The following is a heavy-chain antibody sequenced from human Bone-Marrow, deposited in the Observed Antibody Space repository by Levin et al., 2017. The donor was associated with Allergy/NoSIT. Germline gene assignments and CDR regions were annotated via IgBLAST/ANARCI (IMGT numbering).Heavy chain of an antibody. Sequence: ASVKVSCKGSGYSFTSYWIGWVRQMPGKGLEWMGIIYPGDSDTRYSPSFQGQVTISADKSISTAYLQWSSLKASDTAMYYCAGIDRAGTTFANDAFDIWGQGTMVTVSS. CDR1: GYSFTSYW. CDR2: IYPGDSDT. V-gene: IGHV5-51*01. CDR3: AGIDRAGTTFANDAFDI. J-gene: IGHJ3*02. D-gene: IGHD1-7*01.